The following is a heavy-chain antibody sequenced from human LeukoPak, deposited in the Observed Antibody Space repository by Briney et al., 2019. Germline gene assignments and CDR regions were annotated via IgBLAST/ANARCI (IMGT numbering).Heavy chain of an antibody. CDR2: ISANSGNT. CDR3: ARDVNYAFDY. V-gene: IGHV1-18*01. CDR1: GYSFTRNG. Sequence: GASVKVSCTPSGYSFTRNGISWVRQAPGQGLEWMAWISANSGNTNYAQNFQDRVTLTTDTSTSTAYMELRSLRSDDTAVYYCARDVNYAFDYWGQGTLVTVSS. D-gene: IGHD3-16*01. J-gene: IGHJ4*02.